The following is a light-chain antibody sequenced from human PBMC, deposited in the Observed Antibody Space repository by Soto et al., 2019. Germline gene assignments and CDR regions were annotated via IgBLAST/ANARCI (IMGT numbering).Light chain of an antibody. CDR3: SSYTSSSTLV. CDR2: DVT. V-gene: IGLV2-14*03. CDR1: SSDVGGYNY. J-gene: IGLJ2*01. Sequence: QSALTQPASVSGSPGQSIIISCTGASSDVGGYNYVSWYQQHPGKAPKLMIYDVTNRASGVSNRFSGSKSGNTASLTISGLQAEDEADYYCSSYTSSSTLVFGGGTKLTVL.